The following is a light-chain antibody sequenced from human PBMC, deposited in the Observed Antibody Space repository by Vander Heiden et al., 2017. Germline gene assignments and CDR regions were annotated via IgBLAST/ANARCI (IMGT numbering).Light chain of an antibody. J-gene: IGKJ2*01. CDR3: QQDEGTPYT. CDR1: QSVLYSSNNKNY. Sequence: DILMPQSPDSLSVALVERATINCKSSQSVLYSSNNKNYLAWYQQKPGQPPKLLIYWASTRESGVPDRFRGSGSGTDFTLTISILHAEDVTVYYCQQDEGTPYTFGPGTKLEIK. V-gene: IGKV4-1*01. CDR2: WAS.